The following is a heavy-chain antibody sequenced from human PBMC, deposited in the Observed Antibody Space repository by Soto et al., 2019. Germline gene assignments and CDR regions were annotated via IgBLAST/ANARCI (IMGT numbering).Heavy chain of an antibody. J-gene: IGHJ6*02. D-gene: IGHD5-12*01. CDR3: ATAIRLPEYYYYYGMDV. CDR2: FDPEDGET. V-gene: IGHV1-24*01. CDR1: GYTLTELS. Sequence: ASVKVSCKVSGYTLTELSMHWVRQAPGKGLEWMGGFDPEDGETIYAQKFQGRVTMTEDTSTDTAYMELSSLRSEDTAVYYCATAIRLPEYYYYYGMDVWGQGTTVSVSS.